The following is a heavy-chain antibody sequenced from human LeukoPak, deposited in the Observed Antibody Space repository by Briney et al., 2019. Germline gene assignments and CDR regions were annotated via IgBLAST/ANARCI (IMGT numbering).Heavy chain of an antibody. CDR1: GFTFRKYG. V-gene: IGHV3-33*07. CDR3: AGWARFSPGWYELDY. CDR2: LWHDGSNK. J-gene: IGHJ4*02. D-gene: IGHD6-19*01. Sequence: GSSLRLLRAASGFTFRKYGMYGAPEVSGKRLEYVAHLWHDGSNKNYADSVKGRFTISRDYAKNTLFLEMSILRVEDTALYYCAGWARFSPGWYELDYWGQGTLVTVSS.